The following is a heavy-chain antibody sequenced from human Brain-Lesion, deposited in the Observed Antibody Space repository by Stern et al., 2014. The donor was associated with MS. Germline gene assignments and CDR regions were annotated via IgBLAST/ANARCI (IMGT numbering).Heavy chain of an antibody. V-gene: IGHV4-39*01. CDR3: AGEEDIRYCSGGSCTGNWFDP. Sequence: VQLEESGPGLVKPSETLSLTCTVAGGSVSSTSYAWAWIRQPPGKGLGWIGTIYYSGNTYYSPSLKSRLTIFLDTSKNQFSLPLRSVTAADTAVYYCAGEEDIRYCSGGSCTGNWFDPWGQGTLVTVSS. D-gene: IGHD2-15*01. J-gene: IGHJ5*02. CDR1: GGSVSSTSYA. CDR2: IYYSGNT.